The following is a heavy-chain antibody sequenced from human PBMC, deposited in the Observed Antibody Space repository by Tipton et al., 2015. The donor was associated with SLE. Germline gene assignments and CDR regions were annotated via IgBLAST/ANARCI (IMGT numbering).Heavy chain of an antibody. CDR3: ARGELIEGFDP. CDR1: GGSMFSYY. J-gene: IGHJ5*02. D-gene: IGHD3-22*01. CDR2: IFYSGST. V-gene: IGHV4-59*01. Sequence: TLSLTCTVSGGSMFSYYWSWIRQPPGKGLEWIGYIFYSGSTNYNPSLKSRVTLSVATSNNQFSLNLNSVTAADTAVYYCARGELIEGFDPWGQGTLVTVAA.